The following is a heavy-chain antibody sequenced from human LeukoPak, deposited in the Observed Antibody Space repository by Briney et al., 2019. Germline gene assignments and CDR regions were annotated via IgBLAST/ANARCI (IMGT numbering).Heavy chain of an antibody. CDR1: GFTFFSYT. J-gene: IGHJ4*02. Sequence: GGSLRLSCAASGFTFFSYTMNWVRQAPGKGLEWVSSISSSRSYIYYADSVKGRFTISRDNAKNSLYLQMNSLRAEDTAVYYCAREVQLERLAFGKEGSAFDYWGQGTLVTVSS. V-gene: IGHV3-21*01. D-gene: IGHD1-1*01. CDR2: ISSSRSYI. CDR3: AREVQLERLAFGKEGSAFDY.